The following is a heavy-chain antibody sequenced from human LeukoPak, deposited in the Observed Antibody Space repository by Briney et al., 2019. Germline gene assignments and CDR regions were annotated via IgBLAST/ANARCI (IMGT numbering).Heavy chain of an antibody. CDR3: ARDYSSSSGLNWFDP. V-gene: IGHV4-59*06. CDR2: IYYSGST. Sequence: SETLSLTCTVSGGSISSYYWTWIRQPPGKGLEWIGYIYYSGSTSYNPSLKSRVTISVDTSKNQFSLKLSSVTAADTAVYYCARDYSSSSGLNWFDPWGQGTLVTVSS. D-gene: IGHD6-6*01. J-gene: IGHJ5*02. CDR1: GGSISSYY.